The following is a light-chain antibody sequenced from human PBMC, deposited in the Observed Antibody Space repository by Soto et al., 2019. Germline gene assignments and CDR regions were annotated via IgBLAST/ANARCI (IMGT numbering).Light chain of an antibody. V-gene: IGKV1-5*01. CDR2: DAS. CDR3: QQSNSYSWT. CDR1: QSISSW. J-gene: IGKJ1*01. Sequence: DIEMTQSPSTLSASVGERVTITCRASQSISSWLAWYQQKPGKAPKLLIYDASSLESGVPSRFSGSGSGTEFTLTISSLQPDDFATYYCQQSNSYSWTFGQGTKVDIK.